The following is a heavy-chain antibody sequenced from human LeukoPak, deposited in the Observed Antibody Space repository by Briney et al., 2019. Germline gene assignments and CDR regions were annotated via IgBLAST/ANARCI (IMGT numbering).Heavy chain of an antibody. D-gene: IGHD3-22*01. CDR3: AKGSHPIIMILVVVH. CDR1: GFTFSNYG. V-gene: IGHV3-30*18. J-gene: IGHJ4*02. Sequence: GGSLRLSCAASGFTFSNYGMHCVRQAPGKGLEWVAVISYDGSNKYYADSVKGRFTISRDNSKNTLYLQMNSLRAEDTAVYYCAKGSHPIIMILVVVHWGQGTLVTVSS. CDR2: ISYDGSNK.